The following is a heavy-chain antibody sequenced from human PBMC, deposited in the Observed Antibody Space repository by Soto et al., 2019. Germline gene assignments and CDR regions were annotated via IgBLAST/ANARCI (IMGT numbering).Heavy chain of an antibody. D-gene: IGHD1-26*01. J-gene: IGHJ4*02. CDR3: ASHSGSYSFYFDY. V-gene: IGHV5-51*03. CDR2: IYPGDSDT. Sequence: PGKSLKISCKGSGYSFTSYWIGWVRQMPGKGLEWMGIIYPGDSDTRYSPSFQGQVTISADKSISTAYLQWSSLKASDTAMYYCASHSGSYSFYFDYWGQGTLVTVSS. CDR1: GYSFTSYW.